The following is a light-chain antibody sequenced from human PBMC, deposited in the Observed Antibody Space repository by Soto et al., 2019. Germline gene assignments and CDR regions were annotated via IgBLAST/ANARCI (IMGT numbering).Light chain of an antibody. CDR3: QHYDGFPWT. V-gene: IGKV1-5*03. CDR2: KAS. CDR1: QNISNW. J-gene: IGKJ1*01. Sequence: DIQMTQSPSTLSASIGDRVTITCRASQNISNWLAWYQQKPGKAPKLLIYKASSLEGGVPSRFSGSASGPEFTLTLSSLQPDDFATYYCQHYDGFPWTFGQGTKVEIK.